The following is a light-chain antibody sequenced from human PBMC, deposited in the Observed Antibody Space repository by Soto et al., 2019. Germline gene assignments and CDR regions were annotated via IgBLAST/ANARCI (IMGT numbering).Light chain of an antibody. CDR1: SGHSSYA. Sequence: QPVLTQSPSASASLGASVKLTGTLSSGHSSYAIAWHQQQPEKGPRYLMKLNSDGSHSKGDGIPDRFSGSSSGAERYLTISSLQSEDEADYYCQTWGTGTLVFGGGTKLTVL. V-gene: IGLV4-69*01. CDR3: QTWGTGTLV. J-gene: IGLJ2*01. CDR2: LNSDGSH.